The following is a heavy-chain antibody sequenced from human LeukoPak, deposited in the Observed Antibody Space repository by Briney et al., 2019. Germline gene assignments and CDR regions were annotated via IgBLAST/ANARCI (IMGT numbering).Heavy chain of an antibody. V-gene: IGHV4-34*01. CDR2: INHSGST. CDR3: ARGVAGTGPDY. CDR1: GGSFSGYY. Sequence: SETLSLTCAVYGGSFSGYYWSWIRQPPGKGLEWIGEINHSGSTNYNPSLKSRVTISVDTSKNQFSLKLSSVTAADTAVYYCARGVAGTGPDYWGQGTLVTVSS. D-gene: IGHD6-19*01. J-gene: IGHJ4*02.